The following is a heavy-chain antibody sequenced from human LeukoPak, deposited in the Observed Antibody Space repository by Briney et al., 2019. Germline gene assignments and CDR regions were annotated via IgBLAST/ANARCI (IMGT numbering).Heavy chain of an antibody. CDR3: ARDLYSSGWFDY. Sequence: PGGSLRLSCAASGFTFSSYGMHWVRQAPGKGLEWVSVIYSGGSTYYADSVKGRFTISRDNSKNTLYLQMNSLRAEDTAVYYCARDLYSSGWFDYWGQGTLVTVSS. D-gene: IGHD6-19*01. V-gene: IGHV3-53*01. CDR2: IYSGGST. J-gene: IGHJ4*02. CDR1: GFTFSSYG.